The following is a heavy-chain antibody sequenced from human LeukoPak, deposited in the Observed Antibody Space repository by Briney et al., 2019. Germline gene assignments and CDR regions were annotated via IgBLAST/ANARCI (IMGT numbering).Heavy chain of an antibody. CDR3: AREWEVLDY. Sequence: GGSLRLSCAASGFTLSSYSMNWVRQAPGKGLEWVSSIGITSSYTYYADSVKGRFTISRDNAKNSLYLQMNSLRVEDTAVYYCAREWEVLDYWGHGTLVTVSS. V-gene: IGHV3-21*01. CDR2: IGITSSYT. J-gene: IGHJ4*01. D-gene: IGHD1-26*01. CDR1: GFTLSSYS.